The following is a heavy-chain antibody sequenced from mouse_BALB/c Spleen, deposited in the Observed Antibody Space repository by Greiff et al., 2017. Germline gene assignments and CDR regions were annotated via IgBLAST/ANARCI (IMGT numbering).Heavy chain of an antibody. D-gene: IGHD2-2*01. CDR2: ISSGSSTI. J-gene: IGHJ1*01. V-gene: IGHV5-17*02. Sequence: EVKVVESGGGLVQPGGSRKLSCAASGFTFSSSGMHWVRQAPEKGLEWVAYISSGSSTIYYADTMKGRFTISRVNHKKTLSLQMTSLKSEDTAMYYCAECGVTGWYIDERGAETTVTVSA. CDR3: AECGVTGWYIDE. CDR1: GFTFSSSG.